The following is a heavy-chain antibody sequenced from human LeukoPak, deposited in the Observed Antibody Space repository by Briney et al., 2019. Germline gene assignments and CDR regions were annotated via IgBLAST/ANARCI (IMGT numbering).Heavy chain of an antibody. V-gene: IGHV3-48*03. CDR2: ISASGSTI. J-gene: IGHJ1*01. CDR3: ARAPSEIGGYYPEYFRH. Sequence: GGSLRLSCAAAGLSFSSYDMYWVRQAPGKGLEWVAYISASGSTIDYADSVKGRFTISRDNAKNTLSLQMNSLRAEDTGVYYCARAPSEIGGYYPEYFRHWGQGTLVTVSS. CDR1: GLSFSSYD. D-gene: IGHD3-22*01.